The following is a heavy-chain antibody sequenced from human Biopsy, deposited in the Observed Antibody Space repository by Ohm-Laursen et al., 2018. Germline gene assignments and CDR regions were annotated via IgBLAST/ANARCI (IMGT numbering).Heavy chain of an antibody. Sequence: GTLSLTCPVYGGSFSGYYWSWIRQPPGKGPEWIGEINHSGSTNYNPSLKSRVTISVDTSKNQFSLKLSSVTAADTAVYYCARGRLRAVARFDYWGQGTLVTVSS. CDR2: INHSGST. D-gene: IGHD6-19*01. CDR3: ARGRLRAVARFDY. V-gene: IGHV4-34*01. J-gene: IGHJ4*02. CDR1: GGSFSGYY.